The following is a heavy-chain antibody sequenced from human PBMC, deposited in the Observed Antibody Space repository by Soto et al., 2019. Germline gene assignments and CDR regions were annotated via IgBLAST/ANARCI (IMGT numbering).Heavy chain of an antibody. CDR2: IWYDGSNK. Sequence: PGGSLRLSCAASGFTFSSYGMHWVRQAPGKGLEWVAVIWYDGSNKYYADSVKGRFTISRDNSKNTLYLQMNSLRAEDTAVYYCARDLGYSSSWSLFDYWGQGTLVTVS. V-gene: IGHV3-33*01. D-gene: IGHD6-13*01. CDR1: GFTFSSYG. J-gene: IGHJ4*02. CDR3: ARDLGYSSSWSLFDY.